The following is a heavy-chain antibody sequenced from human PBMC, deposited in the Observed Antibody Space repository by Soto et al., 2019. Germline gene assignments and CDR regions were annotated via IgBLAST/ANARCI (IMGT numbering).Heavy chain of an antibody. D-gene: IGHD1-26*01. CDR2: IYYTGST. V-gene: IGHV4-59*01. CDR1: GGSIRGYY. Sequence: PSETLSLTCTVSGGSIRGYYCSWLRQHPGEGQEWSGYIYYTGSTNYNPSLKSRVTISADTSKTQFSLKLTSVTAADPAVYYCARAYSGSYGQLDYWAQGTLVTVSS. J-gene: IGHJ4*02. CDR3: ARAYSGSYGQLDY.